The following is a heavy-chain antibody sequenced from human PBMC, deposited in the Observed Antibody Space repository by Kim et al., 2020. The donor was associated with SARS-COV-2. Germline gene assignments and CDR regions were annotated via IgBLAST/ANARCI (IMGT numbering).Heavy chain of an antibody. CDR3: ASLGQVVVAANDWFDP. CDR2: INTNTGNP. V-gene: IGHV7-4-1*02. Sequence: ASVKVSCKASGYTFTSYAMNWVRQAPGQGLEWMGWINTNTGNPTYAQGFTGRFVFSLDTSVSTAYLQISSLKAEDTAVYYCASLGQVVVAANDWFDPWGQGTLVTVSS. CDR1: GYTFTSYA. D-gene: IGHD2-15*01. J-gene: IGHJ5*02.